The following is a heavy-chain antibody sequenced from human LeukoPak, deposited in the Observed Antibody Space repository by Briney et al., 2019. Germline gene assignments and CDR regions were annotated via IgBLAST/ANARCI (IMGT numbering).Heavy chain of an antibody. CDR3: ARDKPPEMARNAFDI. D-gene: IGHD5-24*01. CDR2: ISAYNGNT. Sequence: ASVKVSCKASGYTFTSYGISWVRQAPGQGLEWMGWISAYNGNTNYAQKLQGRVTMTTDTSTSTAYMELSSLRSEDTAVYYCARDKPPEMARNAFDIWGQGTMVTVSS. J-gene: IGHJ3*02. CDR1: GYTFTSYG. V-gene: IGHV1-18*01.